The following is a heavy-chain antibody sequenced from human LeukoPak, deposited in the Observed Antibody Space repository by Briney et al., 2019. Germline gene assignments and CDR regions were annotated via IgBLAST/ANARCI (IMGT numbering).Heavy chain of an antibody. CDR2: IYHNGNT. Sequence: PSETLSLTCAVSGGSISSGGYSWSWIRQPPGKGLEWIGYIYHNGNTYYSPSLKSRVTISVVRSKNQLSLKLSSVTAADTAMYYCASGGYSYGFDYWGQGTLVTVSS. D-gene: IGHD5-18*01. J-gene: IGHJ4*02. CDR1: GGSISSGGYS. V-gene: IGHV4-30-2*01. CDR3: ASGGYSYGFDY.